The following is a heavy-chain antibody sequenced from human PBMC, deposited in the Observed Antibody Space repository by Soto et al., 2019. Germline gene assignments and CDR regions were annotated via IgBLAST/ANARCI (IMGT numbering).Heavy chain of an antibody. CDR2: ISGSGGST. Sequence: GESLKISCAASGFTFSSYVMSWVRQAPGKGLEWVSAISGSGGSTYYGDSVKGRFTISRDNSKNTLYLQMNSLRAEDTAVYYCARGPFITIFGVVTTDFDYWGQGTLVTVSS. CDR3: ARGPFITIFGVVTTDFDY. CDR1: GFTFSSYV. D-gene: IGHD3-3*01. V-gene: IGHV3-23*01. J-gene: IGHJ4*02.